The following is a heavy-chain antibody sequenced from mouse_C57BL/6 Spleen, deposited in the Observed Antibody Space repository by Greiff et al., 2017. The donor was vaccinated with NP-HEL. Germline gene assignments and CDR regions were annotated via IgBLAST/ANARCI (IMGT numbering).Heavy chain of an antibody. CDR3: AREIITTVSMNYFDY. CDR1: GYTFTSYW. CDR2: INPSNGGT. V-gene: IGHV1-53*01. D-gene: IGHD1-1*01. Sequence: VQLQQSGTELVKPGASVKLSCKASGYTFTSYWMHWVKQRPGQGLEWIGNINPSNGGTNYNEKFKSKAKLTVDKSSSTAYMQLSSLTSEDSAVYYCAREIITTVSMNYFDYWGQGTTLTVAS. J-gene: IGHJ2*01.